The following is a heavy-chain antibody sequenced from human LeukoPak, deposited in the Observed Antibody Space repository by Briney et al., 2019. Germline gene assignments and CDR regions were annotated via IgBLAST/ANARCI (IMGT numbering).Heavy chain of an antibody. Sequence: PSETLSLTCTVSGGSISSGDYYWSWIRQPPGKGLEWIGEINHSGSTNYNPSLKSRVTISVDTSKNQFSLKLSSVTAADTAVYYCARRRYYWNYWGQGTLVTVSS. D-gene: IGHD3-22*01. CDR3: ARRRYYWNY. V-gene: IGHV4-39*07. CDR1: GGSISSGDYY. J-gene: IGHJ4*02. CDR2: INHSGST.